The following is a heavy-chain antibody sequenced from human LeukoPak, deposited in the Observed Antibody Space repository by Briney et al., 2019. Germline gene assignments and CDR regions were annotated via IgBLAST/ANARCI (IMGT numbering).Heavy chain of an antibody. V-gene: IGHV4-61*02. J-gene: IGHJ4*02. CDR3: ARVQYSGYDYGYFDY. D-gene: IGHD5-12*01. Sequence: PSETLSLTCTVSGGSISSGSSYWSWIRQPAGKGLEWIGRIYSYGSTNYNPSLKSRVTISVDTSKNQFSLKLSSVTAADTAVYYCARVQYSGYDYGYFDYWGQGTLVTVSS. CDR2: IYSYGST. CDR1: GGSISSGSSY.